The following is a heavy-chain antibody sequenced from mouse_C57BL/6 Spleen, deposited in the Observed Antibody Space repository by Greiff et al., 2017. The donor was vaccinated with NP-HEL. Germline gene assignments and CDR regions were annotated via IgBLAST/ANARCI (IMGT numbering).Heavy chain of an antibody. CDR1: GYTFTEYT. Sequence: VQVVESGAELVKPGASVKLSCKASGYTFTEYTIHWVKQRSGQGLEWIGWFYPGGGSIKYNEKFKDKATLTADKSSITVYMELSRLTSEDSAVYFCARHEGGVYYDYDRAMDFWGQGTSVTVSS. CDR2: FYPGGGSI. D-gene: IGHD2-4*01. CDR3: ARHEGGVYYDYDRAMDF. J-gene: IGHJ4*01. V-gene: IGHV1-62-2*01.